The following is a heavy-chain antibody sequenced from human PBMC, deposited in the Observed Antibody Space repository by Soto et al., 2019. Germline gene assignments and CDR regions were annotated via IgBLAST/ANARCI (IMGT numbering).Heavy chain of an antibody. CDR2: LYLDDEK. D-gene: IGHD5-18*01. CDR3: AHKGGFGYPES. V-gene: IGHV2-5*02. Sequence: QITLKESGPMLVKPTQALTLTCSCSGFSLTTSVVGVVWISPPPGKALEWLALLYLDDEKRSSPSLTKTLTLSKYTAKNQVVLTLTNVDPTDTATYFCAHKGGFGYPESWVQGIMVTVSS. J-gene: IGHJ4*02. CDR1: GFSLTTSVVG.